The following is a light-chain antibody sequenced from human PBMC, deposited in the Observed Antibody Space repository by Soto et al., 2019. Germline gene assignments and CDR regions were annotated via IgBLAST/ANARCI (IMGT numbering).Light chain of an antibody. CDR1: SSNIGRNP. V-gene: IGLV1-44*01. CDR3: ATWDDSLNVVL. Sequence: QSVLTQPPSASAAPGQRVTISCSGSSSNIGRNPVNWYQQVPGTAPKFLIYSNNQRPSGVPDRFSGSKSGSSASLAISGLQSEDEADYYCATWDDSLNVVLFGGGTQLTVL. J-gene: IGLJ2*01. CDR2: SNN.